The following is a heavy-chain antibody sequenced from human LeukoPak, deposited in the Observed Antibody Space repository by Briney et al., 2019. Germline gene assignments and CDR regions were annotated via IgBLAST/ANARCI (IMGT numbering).Heavy chain of an antibody. Sequence: PGRSLRLSCAASGFTFSSYGMHWVRQAPGKGLEWVAVIWYDGSNKYYADSVKGRFTISRDNSKNTLYLQMNSLRAEDMAVYYCARDRGGSSWYYFDYWGQGTLVTVSS. CDR3: ARDRGGSSWYYFDY. CDR1: GFTFSSYG. V-gene: IGHV3-33*01. CDR2: IWYDGSNK. J-gene: IGHJ4*02. D-gene: IGHD6-13*01.